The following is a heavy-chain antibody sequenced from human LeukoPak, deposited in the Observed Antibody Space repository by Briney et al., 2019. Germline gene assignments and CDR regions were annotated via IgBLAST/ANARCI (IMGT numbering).Heavy chain of an antibody. J-gene: IGHJ5*02. Sequence: GASVKVSCKASGYTFTSYGISWVRQAPGQGLEWMGWISAYNGNTNYAQKLQGRVTMTTDTSTSTAYMELSRLRSDDTAVYYCARDLNGSGSARVGWFDPWGQGTLVTVSS. CDR3: ARDLNGSGSARVGWFDP. CDR1: GYTFTSYG. CDR2: ISAYNGNT. D-gene: IGHD3-10*01. V-gene: IGHV1-18*01.